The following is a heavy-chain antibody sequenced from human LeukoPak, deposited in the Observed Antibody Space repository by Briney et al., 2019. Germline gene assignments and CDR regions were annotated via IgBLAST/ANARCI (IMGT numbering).Heavy chain of an antibody. CDR2: IYTSGST. CDR1: GGSISSYY. J-gene: IGHJ4*02. D-gene: IGHD4-23*01. CDR3: AKDRAVVTLVKFDY. Sequence: SETLSLTCTVSGGSISSYYWSWIRQPAGKGLEWIGRIYTSGSTNYNPSLKSRVTMSVDTSKNQFSLKLSSVTAEDTAVYYCAKDRAVVTLVKFDYWGQGTLVTVSS. V-gene: IGHV4-4*07.